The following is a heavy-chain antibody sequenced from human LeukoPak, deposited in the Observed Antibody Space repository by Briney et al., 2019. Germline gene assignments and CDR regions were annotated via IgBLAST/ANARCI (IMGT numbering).Heavy chain of an antibody. CDR1: GYTFTGYY. Sequence: ASVKVSCKASGYTFTGYYMHWVRQAPGQGLEWMGWINPNSGGTNYAQKFQGRVTMTRDTSISTAYMELSRLRSDDTAVYYCARYPITMVRGVIMSHQNWFDPWGQGTLVTVSS. CDR2: INPNSGGT. V-gene: IGHV1-2*02. CDR3: ARYPITMVRGVIMSHQNWFDP. J-gene: IGHJ5*02. D-gene: IGHD3-10*01.